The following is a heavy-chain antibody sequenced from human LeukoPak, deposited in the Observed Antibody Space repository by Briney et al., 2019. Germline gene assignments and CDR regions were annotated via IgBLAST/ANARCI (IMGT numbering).Heavy chain of an antibody. V-gene: IGHV1-2*02. Sequence: ASVKVSCKASGYTFTGYYIHWVRQAPGQGLEWMGWINPHSGGTDYAQKFQGGVTMTRDTSITTAYMELSSLRSDDTAVYYCARDVGEYCSSTNCYASHYWGQGTLVTVSS. D-gene: IGHD2-2*01. CDR2: INPHSGGT. CDR3: ARDVGEYCSSTNCYASHY. CDR1: GYTFTGYY. J-gene: IGHJ4*02.